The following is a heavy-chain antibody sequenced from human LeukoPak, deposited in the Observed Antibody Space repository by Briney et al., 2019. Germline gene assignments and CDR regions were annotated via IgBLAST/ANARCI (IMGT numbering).Heavy chain of an antibody. CDR1: GVTFSSYS. CDR3: ARKYAYYYYYYGMDV. D-gene: IGHD2-2*01. V-gene: IGHV3-21*01. J-gene: IGHJ6*02. Sequence: GTLRLSCTASGVTFSSYSMNWIRQPPGKGLEWVSSISSSSSYIYCADSVKGRFTISRDNTKTSLYLQMNRLRAEATAVYSCARKYAYYYYYYGMDVWGQGTPVTVSS. CDR2: ISSSSSYI.